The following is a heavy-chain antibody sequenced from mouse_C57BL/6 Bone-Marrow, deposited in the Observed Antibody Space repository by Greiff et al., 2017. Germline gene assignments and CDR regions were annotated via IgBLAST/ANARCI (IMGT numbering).Heavy chain of an antibody. CDR2: ISNLAYSI. Sequence: EVKLLESGGGLVQPGGSLKLSCAAPGFTFSDYGMAWVRQAPRKGPEWVAFISNLAYSIYYADTVTGRFTISRENAKNTLYLEMSSLRSEDTAMYDCARQGDYYSYWDFDVWGTGTTVTVSS. J-gene: IGHJ1*03. V-gene: IGHV5-15*01. D-gene: IGHD1-1*01. CDR1: GFTFSDYG. CDR3: ARQGDYYSYWDFDV.